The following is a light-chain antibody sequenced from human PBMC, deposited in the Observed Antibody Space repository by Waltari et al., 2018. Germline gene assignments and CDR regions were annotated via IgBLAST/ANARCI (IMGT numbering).Light chain of an antibody. CDR3: LLYYGGALWV. J-gene: IGLJ3*02. V-gene: IGLV7-43*01. Sequence: QTVVTQEPSLTVSPGGTVTLTCASSTGAVTSGFYPNWFQQKPGQAPRALIYSTGDKYSWTPARFSGSLLGGKAALTLSGVQPEDEAEYYCLLYYGGALWVFGGGTKLTVL. CDR2: STG. CDR1: TGAVTSGFY.